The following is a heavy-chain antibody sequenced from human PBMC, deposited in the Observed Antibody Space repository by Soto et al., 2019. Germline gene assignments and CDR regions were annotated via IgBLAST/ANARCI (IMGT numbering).Heavy chain of an antibody. Sequence: QVQLVQSGAEVKKPGSSVKVSCKASGGTFSSYTISWVRQAPGQGLEWMGRIIPILGIANYAQKFQGRVTITADKATSTAYMELSSLRSEDTAVYYCASVVVVTAVDYLGQGTLVPVSS. CDR3: ASVVVVTAVDY. D-gene: IGHD2-21*02. V-gene: IGHV1-69*02. CDR1: GGTFSSYT. CDR2: IIPILGIA. J-gene: IGHJ4*02.